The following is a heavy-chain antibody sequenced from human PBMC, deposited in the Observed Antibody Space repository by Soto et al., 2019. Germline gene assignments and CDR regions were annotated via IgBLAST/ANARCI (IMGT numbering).Heavy chain of an antibody. CDR3: ARRGPGTYFDY. J-gene: IGHJ4*02. D-gene: IGHD6-13*01. CDR2: VSGSGGST. CDR1: GFTFSSYA. Sequence: EVQLLESGGGLVQPGGSLRLSCAASGFTFSSYAMRWVRQAPGKGLEWVSAVSGSGGSTYYADSVKGRFTISRDNSKNTLYLQMNSLRGEETAVYYCARRGPGTYFDYWGQGTLVTVSS. V-gene: IGHV3-23*01.